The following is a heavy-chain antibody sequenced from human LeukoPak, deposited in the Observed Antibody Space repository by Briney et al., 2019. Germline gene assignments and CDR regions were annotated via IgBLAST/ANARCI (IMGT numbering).Heavy chain of an antibody. CDR2: INHSGST. V-gene: IGHV4-34*01. D-gene: IGHD3-10*01. J-gene: IGHJ4*02. Sequence: PSETLSLTCAVYGGSFSGYYRSWISQPPGKGLEWIGEINHSGSTNYNPSLKSRVTISVDTSKNQFSLKLSSVTAADTAVYYCARNLTGTGVYDYWGQGTLFTVSS. CDR3: ARNLTGTGVYDY. CDR1: GGSFSGYY.